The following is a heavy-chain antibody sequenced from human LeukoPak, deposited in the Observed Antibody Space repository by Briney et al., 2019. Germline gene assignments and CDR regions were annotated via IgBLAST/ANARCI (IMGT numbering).Heavy chain of an antibody. J-gene: IGHJ4*02. CDR3: ARLYYDSSGYYQICYFDY. CDR2: IYYSGST. D-gene: IGHD3-22*01. V-gene: IGHV4-39*01. Sequence: SETLSLTCTVSGCSISSSSYYWGWIRQPPGKELEWIGSIYYSGSTYYNPSLKSRVIISVDTSKNQFSLNLSSVTAADTAVYYCARLYYDSSGYYQICYFDYWGQGTLVTVSS. CDR1: GCSISSSSYY.